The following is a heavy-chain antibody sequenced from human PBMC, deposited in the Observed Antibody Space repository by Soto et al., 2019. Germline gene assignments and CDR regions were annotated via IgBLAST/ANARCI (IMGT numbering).Heavy chain of an antibody. J-gene: IGHJ5*02. V-gene: IGHV3-11*06. Sequence: PVGSLRLSCTSSVFSFSDYYMRCIRHAPGRGLEWVSYISDHGTYTDYSDSVKGRFTVSRDNAKNSLFLQMNSLRVEDTAVYYCAREVRGSGYQNWFEPWGQGTLVTVSS. CDR1: VFSFSDYY. CDR3: AREVRGSGYQNWFEP. CDR2: ISDHGTYT. D-gene: IGHD3-3*01.